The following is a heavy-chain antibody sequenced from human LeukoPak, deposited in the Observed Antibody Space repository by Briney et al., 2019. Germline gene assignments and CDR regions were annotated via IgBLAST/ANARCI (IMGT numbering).Heavy chain of an antibody. CDR3: ARELH. V-gene: IGHV3-66*02. J-gene: IGHJ4*02. D-gene: IGHD1-26*01. CDR1: GFTFSDYW. Sequence: PGGSLRLSCAASGFTFSDYWMTWVRQAPGKGLEWVSVIYSGGSTYYADSVKGRFTIARDNSKNTLYLQMNTLGAEDTAVYYCARELHLGQGTLVTVSS. CDR2: IYSGGST.